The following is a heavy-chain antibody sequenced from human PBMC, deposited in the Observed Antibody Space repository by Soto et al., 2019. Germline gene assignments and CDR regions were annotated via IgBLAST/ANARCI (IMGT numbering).Heavy chain of an antibody. CDR2: ISSSSSYI. CDR3: ARGWKLYYDFWSGYYTRGEAFDI. CDR1: GFTFSSYS. Sequence: PGGSLRLSCAASGFTFSSYSMNWVRQAPGKGLEWVSSISSSSSYIYYADSVKGRFTISRDNAKNSLYLQMNSLRAEDTAVYYCARGWKLYYDFWSGYYTRGEAFDIWGQGTVVTVSS. V-gene: IGHV3-21*01. D-gene: IGHD3-3*01. J-gene: IGHJ3*02.